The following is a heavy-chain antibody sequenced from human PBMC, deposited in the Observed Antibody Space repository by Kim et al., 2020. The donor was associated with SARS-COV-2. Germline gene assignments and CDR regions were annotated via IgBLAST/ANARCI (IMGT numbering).Heavy chain of an antibody. D-gene: IGHD6-13*01. J-gene: IGHJ6*02. V-gene: IGHV3-21*01. CDR2: ISSSSYI. CDR3: ARDPSRIAASTYGMDV. Sequence: GGSLRLSCAASGFTFSSYSMNWVRQAPGKGLEWVSSISSSSYIYYADSVKGRFTISRDNAKNSLYLQMNSLRAEDTAVYYCARDPSRIAASTYGMDVWGQGTTVTVSS. CDR1: GFTFSSYS.